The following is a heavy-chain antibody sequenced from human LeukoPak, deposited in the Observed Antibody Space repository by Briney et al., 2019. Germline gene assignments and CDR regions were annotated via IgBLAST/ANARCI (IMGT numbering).Heavy chain of an antibody. CDR1: GFTFSSYA. V-gene: IGHV3-23*01. CDR3: ARSVWLVGRPFDY. Sequence: GGSLRLSCAASGFTFSSYAMSWVRQAPGKGLEWVSAISGSGGSTYYADSVKGRFTISRDNSKNTLYLQMNSLRAEDTAVYYCARSVWLVGRPFDYWGQGTLVTVSS. CDR2: ISGSGGST. D-gene: IGHD6-19*01. J-gene: IGHJ4*02.